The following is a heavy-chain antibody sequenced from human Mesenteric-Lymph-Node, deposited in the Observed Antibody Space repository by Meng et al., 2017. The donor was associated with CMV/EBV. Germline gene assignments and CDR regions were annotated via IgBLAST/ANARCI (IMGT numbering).Heavy chain of an antibody. CDR1: GYTFTSYG. CDR3: ARDPVSSINRFDY. Sequence: ASALVSCNASGYTFTSYGISWVRQAPGQGLEWMGWISAYNGNTNYAQKLQGRVTMTTDESTSTAYMELSSLRSEDTAVYYCARDPVSSINRFDYWGQGTLVTVSS. D-gene: IGHD6-19*01. CDR2: ISAYNGNT. V-gene: IGHV1-18*01. J-gene: IGHJ4*02.